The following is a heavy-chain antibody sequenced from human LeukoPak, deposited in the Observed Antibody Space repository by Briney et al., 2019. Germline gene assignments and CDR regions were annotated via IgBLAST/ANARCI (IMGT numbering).Heavy chain of an antibody. CDR1: GGTFSSYA. Sequence: ASVKVSCKASGGTFSSYAISWVRQAPGQGLEWMGGIIPIFGTANYAQKFQGGVTITTDESTSTAYMELSSLRSEDTAVYYCAIGIAAAGIRFDYWGQGTLVTVSS. CDR3: AIGIAAAGIRFDY. D-gene: IGHD6-13*01. CDR2: IIPIFGTA. J-gene: IGHJ4*02. V-gene: IGHV1-69*05.